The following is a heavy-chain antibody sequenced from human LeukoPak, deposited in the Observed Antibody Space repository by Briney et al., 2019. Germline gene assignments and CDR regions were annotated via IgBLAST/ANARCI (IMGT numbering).Heavy chain of an antibody. D-gene: IGHD3-22*01. J-gene: IGHJ3*02. CDR3: ARDLYYDSSGTHAFDI. Sequence: ASVKVSCKASGYTFTSYGISWVRQAPGQGLEWVGWISAFNGNTNYAQKLQGRVTMTTDTSTSTAYMELRSLRSDDTAVYSCARDLYYDSSGTHAFDIWGQGAMVTVSS. CDR1: GYTFTSYG. CDR2: ISAFNGNT. V-gene: IGHV1-18*01.